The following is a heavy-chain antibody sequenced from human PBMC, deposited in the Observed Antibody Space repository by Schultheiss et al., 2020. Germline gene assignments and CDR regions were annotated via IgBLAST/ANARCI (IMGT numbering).Heavy chain of an antibody. CDR1: DGSISSGSYY. D-gene: IGHD2-15*01. CDR2: ISDTGST. V-gene: IGHV4-61*01. CDR3: ARGRYCSGGSCYGNWFDP. J-gene: IGHJ5*02. Sequence: SETLSLTCTVSDGSISSGSYYWGWIRQPPEKGLEWIGYISDTGSTKYNPSLKSRVTISIDTPNNQFSLKLRSVTAADAAFYYCARGRYCSGGSCYGNWFDPWGQGTLVTVSS.